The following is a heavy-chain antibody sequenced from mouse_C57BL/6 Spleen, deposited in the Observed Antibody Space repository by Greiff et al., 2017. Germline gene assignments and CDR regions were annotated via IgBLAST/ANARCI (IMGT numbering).Heavy chain of an antibody. V-gene: IGHV1-80*01. CDR3: ARKGYGSSSYYAMDY. J-gene: IGHJ4*01. CDR2: IYPGDGDT. CDR1: GYAFSSYW. D-gene: IGHD1-1*01. Sequence: QVQLKESGAELVKPGASVKISCKASGYAFSSYWMNWVKQRPGKGLEWIGQIYPGDGDTNYNGKFKGKATLTADKSSSTAYMQLSSLTSEDSAVYFCARKGYGSSSYYAMDYWGQGASVTVSS.